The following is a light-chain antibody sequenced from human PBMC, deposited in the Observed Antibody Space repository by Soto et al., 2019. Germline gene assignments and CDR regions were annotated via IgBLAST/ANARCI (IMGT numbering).Light chain of an antibody. CDR2: GTS. CDR1: QRVNSNY. Sequence: EIVLTQSPGTLSLSPGERATLSCRASQRVNSNYLAWDQQKPGQSHRVLLYGTSSRATGIPDRFSGSGSGTDFTHTISRLEPEDFAVYYCQQYDIAFRTFGQGPKVEIK. CDR3: QQYDIAFRT. J-gene: IGKJ1*01. V-gene: IGKV3-20*01.